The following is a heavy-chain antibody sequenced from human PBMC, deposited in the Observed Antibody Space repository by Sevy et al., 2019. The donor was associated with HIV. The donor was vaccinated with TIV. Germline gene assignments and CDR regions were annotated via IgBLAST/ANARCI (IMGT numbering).Heavy chain of an antibody. J-gene: IGHJ4*02. V-gene: IGHV4-59*01. CDR3: ARDSGYYYDSSGYYAKSWDYFDY. CDR1: GGSISSYY. CDR2: IYYSGST. Sequence: SETLSLTCTVSGGSISSYYWSWIRQPPGKGLEWIGYIYYSGSTNYNPSLKSRVTISVDTSKNQFSLKLSSVTAADTAVYYCARDSGYYYDSSGYYAKSWDYFDYRGQGTLVTVSS. D-gene: IGHD3-22*01.